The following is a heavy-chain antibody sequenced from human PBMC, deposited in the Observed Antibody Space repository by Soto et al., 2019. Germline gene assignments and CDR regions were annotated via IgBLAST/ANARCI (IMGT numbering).Heavy chain of an antibody. J-gene: IGHJ4*02. CDR2: ISYDGSNK. D-gene: IGHD2-15*01. Sequence: PGGSLRLSCAASGFTFSSYGMHWVRQAPGKGLEWVAVISYDGSNKYYADSVKGRFTISRDNSKNTLYLQMNSLRAEDTAVYYCAKEIKPRWYCSGGSCYGSDYWGQGTLVTVSS. V-gene: IGHV3-30*18. CDR1: GFTFSSYG. CDR3: AKEIKPRWYCSGGSCYGSDY.